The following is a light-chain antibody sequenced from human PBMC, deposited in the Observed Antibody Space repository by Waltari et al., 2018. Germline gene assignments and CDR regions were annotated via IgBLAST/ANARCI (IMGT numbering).Light chain of an antibody. CDR2: DVT. J-gene: IGLJ2*01. V-gene: IGLV2-14*03. CDR3: SSHTTSSTLV. CDR1: SSDVGRYNF. Sequence: QSALTQPASVSGSPGQSITIPCTGSSSDVGRYNFVPWYQQHPGKAPKLMISDVTDRPSGVSDRFSGSKSGNTASLTISGLQPEDEADYYCSSHTTSSTLVFGGGTRVTVL.